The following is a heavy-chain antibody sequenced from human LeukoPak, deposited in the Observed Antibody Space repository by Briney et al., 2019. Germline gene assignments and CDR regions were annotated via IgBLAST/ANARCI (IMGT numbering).Heavy chain of an antibody. J-gene: IGHJ6*03. V-gene: IGHV4-34*01. CDR1: GGSFSGYY. Sequence: SETLSLTCAVYGGSFSGYYWSWIRQPPGKGLEWIGEINHSGITNYNPSLKSRVTISVDTSKNQFSLKLRSVTAADPAVYYCAGGGRGGSSPIRGYYMDAWAKGTTVTVSS. CDR2: INHSGIT. CDR3: AGGGRGGSSPIRGYYMDA. D-gene: IGHD6-6*01.